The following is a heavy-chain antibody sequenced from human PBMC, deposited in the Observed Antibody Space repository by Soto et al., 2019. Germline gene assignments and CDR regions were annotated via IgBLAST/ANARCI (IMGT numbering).Heavy chain of an antibody. V-gene: IGHV5-10-1*01. D-gene: IGHD3-10*01. Sequence: GESLKISCKGSGYSFTSYWISWVRQMPGKGLEWMGRIDPSDSYTNYSPSFQGHVTISADKSISTAYLQWSSLKASDTAMYYCARHPFRSDYGSGSLYYYYYYGMDVWGQGTTVTVSS. CDR2: IDPSDSYT. CDR1: GYSFTSYW. CDR3: ARHPFRSDYGSGSLYYYYYYGMDV. J-gene: IGHJ6*02.